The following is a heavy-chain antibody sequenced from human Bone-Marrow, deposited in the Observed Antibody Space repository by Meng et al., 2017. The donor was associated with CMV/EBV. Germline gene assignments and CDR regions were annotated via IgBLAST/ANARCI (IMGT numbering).Heavy chain of an antibody. CDR3: AKKSGEYYYYGMDV. CDR1: GFTFSSYS. J-gene: IGHJ6*02. D-gene: IGHD2-15*01. CDR2: ISGSGGST. Sequence: GESLKISCAASGFTFSSYSMNWVRQAPGKGLEWVSAISGSGGSTYYADSVKGRFTISRDNSKNTLYLQMNSLRAEDTAVYYCAKKSGEYYYYGMDVWGQGTTVTVSS. V-gene: IGHV3-23*01.